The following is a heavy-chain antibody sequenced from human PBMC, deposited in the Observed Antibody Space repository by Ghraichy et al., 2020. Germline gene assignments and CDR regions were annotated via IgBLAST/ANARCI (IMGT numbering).Heavy chain of an antibody. D-gene: IGHD6-13*01. V-gene: IGHV1-69*06. J-gene: IGHJ4*02. Sequence: SVKVSCKASGGTFSSYAISWVRQAPGQGLEWMGGIIPIFGTANYAQKFQGRVTITADKSTSTAYMELSSLRSEDTAVYYCASGVDSSSWYGIFDYWGQGTLVTVSS. CDR2: IIPIFGTA. CDR1: GGTFSSYA. CDR3: ASGVDSSSWYGIFDY.